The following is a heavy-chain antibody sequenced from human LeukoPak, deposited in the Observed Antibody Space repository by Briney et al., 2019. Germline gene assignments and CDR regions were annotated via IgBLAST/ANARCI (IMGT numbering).Heavy chain of an antibody. Sequence: PGGSLRLSCAASGFTFSSYAMSWVRQAPGKGLEWVSAISGSGGSTYYADSVKGRFTISRDNSKNTLYLQMNSLRAEDTAVYYCGKRFLEWLSPGGYFDYWGQGTLVTVSS. CDR1: GFTFSSYA. J-gene: IGHJ4*02. D-gene: IGHD3-3*01. CDR2: ISGSGGST. V-gene: IGHV3-23*01. CDR3: GKRFLEWLSPGGYFDY.